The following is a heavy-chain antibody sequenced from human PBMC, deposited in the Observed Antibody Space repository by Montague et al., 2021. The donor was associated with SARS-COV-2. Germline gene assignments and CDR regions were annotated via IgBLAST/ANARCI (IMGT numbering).Heavy chain of an antibody. CDR2: INHSGST. CDR3: ASWSESDSWYQASLDY. J-gene: IGHJ4*02. Sequence: SETLSLTCAVYGGSFSGYYWSWIRQPPGKGLEWIGEINHSGSTNYNPSLKSRVTISVDTSKNQFSLKLSSVTAADTAIYYCASWSESDSWYQASLDYWGQGTLITVSS. CDR1: GGSFSGYY. D-gene: IGHD6-13*01. V-gene: IGHV4-34*01.